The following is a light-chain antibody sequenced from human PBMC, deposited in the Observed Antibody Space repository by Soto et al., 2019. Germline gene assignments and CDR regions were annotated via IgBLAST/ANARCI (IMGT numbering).Light chain of an antibody. Sequence: IVLAQSPGTLSLSPVERATLSCRASQSVSNNYLAWYQQKPGQAPRLLIYGASNRATGLPDRCSGSGSGTDFTLTISRLEPEDFAVYYCQQYGSSGTFGQGTKVDIK. CDR3: QQYGSSGT. V-gene: IGKV3-20*01. J-gene: IGKJ1*01. CDR2: GAS. CDR1: QSVSNNY.